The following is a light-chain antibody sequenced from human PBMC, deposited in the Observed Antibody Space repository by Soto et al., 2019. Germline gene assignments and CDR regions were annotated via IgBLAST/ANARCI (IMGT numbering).Light chain of an antibody. Sequence: DIQMTQSPSTVSASVGDRVSITCRASQSISIWFAWYQQKPGKAPKHLIYKASSLESGVPSRFSGSGSGTEFALTISSLQPDDFATYYCQQYNSYSRTFGQGTKVEVK. J-gene: IGKJ1*01. V-gene: IGKV1-5*03. CDR1: QSISIW. CDR2: KAS. CDR3: QQYNSYSRT.